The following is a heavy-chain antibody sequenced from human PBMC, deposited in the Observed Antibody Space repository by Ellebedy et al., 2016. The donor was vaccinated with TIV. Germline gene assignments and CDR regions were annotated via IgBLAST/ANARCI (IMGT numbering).Heavy chain of an antibody. D-gene: IGHD3-10*01. Sequence: SLKISXAASGFTFDDYAMHWVRQAPGKGLEWVSGISWNSGSIGYADSVKGRFTISRDNAKNSLYLQMNSLRAEDTALYYCARTMVRGVLYYYYGMDVWGQGTTVTVSS. CDR2: ISWNSGSI. CDR1: GFTFDDYA. V-gene: IGHV3-9*01. CDR3: ARTMVRGVLYYYYGMDV. J-gene: IGHJ6*02.